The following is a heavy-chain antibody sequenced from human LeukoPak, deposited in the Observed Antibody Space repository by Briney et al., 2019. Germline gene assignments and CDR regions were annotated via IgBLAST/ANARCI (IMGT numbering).Heavy chain of an antibody. CDR1: GFTFSSYW. J-gene: IGHJ6*02. CDR3: AKVVGAEYYYYGMDV. CDR2: IKQDGSEK. V-gene: IGHV3-7*03. D-gene: IGHD1-26*01. Sequence: GGSLRLSCAASGFTFSSYWMSWVRQAPGKGLEWVANIKQDGSEKYYVDSVKGRFTISRDNSKNTLYLQMNSLRAEDTAVYYCAKVVGAEYYYYGMDVWGQGTTVTVSS.